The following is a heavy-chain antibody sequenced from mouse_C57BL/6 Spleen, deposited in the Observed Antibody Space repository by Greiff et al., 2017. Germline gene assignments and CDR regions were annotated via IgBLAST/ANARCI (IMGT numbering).Heavy chain of an antibody. V-gene: IGHV1-80*01. CDR1: GYAFSSYW. CDR2: IYPGDGDT. J-gene: IGHJ4*01. D-gene: IGHD1-1*01. CDR3: ARGSSYPYAMDY. Sequence: QVQLVESGAELVKPGASVKISCKASGYAFSSYWMNWVKQRPGKGLEWIGQIYPGDGDTNYNGKFKGKATLTADKSSSTAYMQLSSLTSEDSAVYFCARGSSYPYAMDYWGQGTSVTVSS.